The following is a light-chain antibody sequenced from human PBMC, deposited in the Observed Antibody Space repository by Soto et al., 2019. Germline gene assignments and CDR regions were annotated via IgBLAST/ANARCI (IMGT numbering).Light chain of an antibody. Sequence: EIVLTQSPAALSVSPGERATLSCRASQTIDSHLAWYQQRPGQAPRLLIYDASKRAIGIPARLSGSGSGTDFTLTITSLEPEDFAVYYCQQRRDWPTFGQGTKLEIK. CDR2: DAS. V-gene: IGKV3-11*01. CDR3: QQRRDWPT. CDR1: QTIDSH. J-gene: IGKJ1*01.